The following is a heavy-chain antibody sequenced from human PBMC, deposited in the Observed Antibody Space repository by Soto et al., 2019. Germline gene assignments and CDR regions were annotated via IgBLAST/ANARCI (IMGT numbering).Heavy chain of an antibody. D-gene: IGHD1-26*01. CDR3: TKRGGAGIDY. CDR2: VIEDGRDK. Sequence: GGPLTLSSAASGFPSRSNYMRGVRKAPGRGGVWVVNVIEDGRDKYYGASVESRFTVSGDNAKNSLYLQMTSVRAEDTAVYYCTKRGGAGIDYWGQGTLVTVSS. J-gene: IGHJ4*02. CDR1: GFPSRSNY. V-gene: IGHV3-7*01.